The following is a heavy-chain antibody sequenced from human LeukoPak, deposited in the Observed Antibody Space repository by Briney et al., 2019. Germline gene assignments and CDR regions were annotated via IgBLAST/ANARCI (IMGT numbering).Heavy chain of an antibody. CDR3: ARQPYLVYSSIKDYYYMDV. Sequence: QPGGSLRLSCAASGFTFDDYAMHWVRQPPGKGLEWVSLISGDGGSTYYADSVKGRFTISRDNAKNSLYLQMNSLRAEDTALYYCARQPYLVYSSIKDYYYMDVWGKGTTVTVSS. D-gene: IGHD6-13*01. J-gene: IGHJ6*03. V-gene: IGHV3-43*02. CDR1: GFTFDDYA. CDR2: ISGDGGST.